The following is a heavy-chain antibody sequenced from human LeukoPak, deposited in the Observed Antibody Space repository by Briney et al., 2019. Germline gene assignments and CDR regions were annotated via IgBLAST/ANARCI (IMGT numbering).Heavy chain of an antibody. CDR1: GYTFTGYY. V-gene: IGHV1-2*02. D-gene: IGHD5-18*01. Sequence: ASVKVSCKASGYTFTGYYMHWARQAPGQGLEWMGWINPNSGGTNYAQKFQGRVTMTRDTSISTAYMELSRLRSDDTAVYYCARVMDTAMALDYWGQGTLVTVSS. CDR2: INPNSGGT. J-gene: IGHJ4*02. CDR3: ARVMDTAMALDY.